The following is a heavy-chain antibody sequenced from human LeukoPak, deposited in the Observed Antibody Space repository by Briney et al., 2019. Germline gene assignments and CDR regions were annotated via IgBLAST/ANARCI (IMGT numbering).Heavy chain of an antibody. V-gene: IGHV3-64*02. D-gene: IGHD3-3*01. Sequence: GSLRLSCAASGLTFSSHAMHWVRQAPGKGLEYFSAIVSNGGNTYYADSVRGRFTISRDNSKDTVYLQMGSLRPEDTAVYYCARGGYYAASDIWGQGDLVTVSS. CDR1: GLTFSSHA. CDR2: IVSNGGNT. J-gene: IGHJ4*02. CDR3: ARGGYYAASDI.